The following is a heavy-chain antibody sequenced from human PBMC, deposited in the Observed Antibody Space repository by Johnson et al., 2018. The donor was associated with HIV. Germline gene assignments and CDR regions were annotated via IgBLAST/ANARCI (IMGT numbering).Heavy chain of an antibody. CDR2: ISYDGSNK. D-gene: IGHD2/OR15-2a*01. CDR1: GFTFSSYG. Sequence: QEQLVESGGGVVQPGRSLRLSCAASGFTFSSYGMHWVRQAPGKGLEWVAVISYDGSNKYYADSVKGRFTISRDNSKNTLYLQMNSLRAEDTAVYYWAKVLSSWPPDSRDAFDIWGQGTLVTVSS. CDR3: AKVLSSWPPDSRDAFDI. V-gene: IGHV3-30*18. J-gene: IGHJ3*02.